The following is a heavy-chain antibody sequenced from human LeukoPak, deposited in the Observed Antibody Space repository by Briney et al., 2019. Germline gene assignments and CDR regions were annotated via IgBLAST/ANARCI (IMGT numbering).Heavy chain of an antibody. Sequence: GESLKISCKGSGYIFTNHWIGWVRPMPGKGLEWMGIIFPGDSDIRYSPSFQGQVTISADKSSSTAYLQWTSLKASDTAMYYCARLGGRSPYYYYMDVWGEGTTVTVSS. CDR1: GYIFTNHW. J-gene: IGHJ6*03. CDR2: IFPGDSDI. CDR3: ARLGGRSPYYYYMDV. V-gene: IGHV5-51*01. D-gene: IGHD3-10*01.